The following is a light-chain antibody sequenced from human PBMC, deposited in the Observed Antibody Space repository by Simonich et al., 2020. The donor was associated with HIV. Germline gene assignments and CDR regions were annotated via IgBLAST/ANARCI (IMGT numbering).Light chain of an antibody. CDR3: QQSNSFPIT. CDR2: AAS. CDR1: QSISSW. J-gene: IGKJ5*01. V-gene: IGKV1-12*01. Sequence: DIQMTQSPSTLSASVGNRVTITCRASQSISSWLAWYQQKPGRAPKLLIYAASSLQSVVPSRFTGSGSGTDFTLTITNLQPEDSATYYCQQSNSFPITFGQGTRLEI.